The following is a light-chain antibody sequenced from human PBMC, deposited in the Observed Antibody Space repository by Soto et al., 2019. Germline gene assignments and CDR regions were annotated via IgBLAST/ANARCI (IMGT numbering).Light chain of an antibody. V-gene: IGLV2-8*01. CDR1: STDFVGYNR. CDR3: SSFAGSNNFPYV. Sequence: QSALTQPPSVSGSPGQSVTISCTGTSTDFVGYNRVSWYQQPPGTAPKLMIYEINKRPSGVPDRFSGSKSGNTASLTVSGLQAEDEADYYCSSFAGSNNFPYVFGTGTKVTVL. CDR2: EIN. J-gene: IGLJ1*01.